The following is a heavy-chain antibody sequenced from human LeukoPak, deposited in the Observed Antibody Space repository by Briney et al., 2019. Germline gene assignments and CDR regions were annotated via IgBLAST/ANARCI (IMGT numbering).Heavy chain of an antibody. CDR3: ARDEYYDSRGYSMNNWFDP. CDR2: IIPFLGIA. Sequence: SVTVSCKASGGTFSSYAISWVRQAPGQGLEWMGRIIPFLGIANYAQKFQGRVTITADKSTSTASIELGSLRSEDTAVYYCARDEYYDSRGYSMNNWFDPWGQGTLVTVSS. D-gene: IGHD3-22*01. J-gene: IGHJ5*02. V-gene: IGHV1-69*04. CDR1: GGTFSSYA.